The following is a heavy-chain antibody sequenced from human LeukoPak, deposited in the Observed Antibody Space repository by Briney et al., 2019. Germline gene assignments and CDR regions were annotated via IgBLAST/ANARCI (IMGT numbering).Heavy chain of an antibody. Sequence: SETLSFTCTVSGGSISSYYWGWIRQPPGKGLEWIGYIYYTGSTNYNPSLKTRLTISVDTSKNQFSLRLNSVTAADTAVYYCARFSQYYDSPTHYLDYWGQGILVTVSS. CDR2: IYYTGST. V-gene: IGHV4-59*08. J-gene: IGHJ4*02. CDR1: GGSISSYY. D-gene: IGHD2/OR15-2a*01. CDR3: ARFSQYYDSPTHYLDY.